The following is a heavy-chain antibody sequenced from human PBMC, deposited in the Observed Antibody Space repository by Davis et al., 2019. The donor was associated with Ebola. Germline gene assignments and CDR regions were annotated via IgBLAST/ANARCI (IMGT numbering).Heavy chain of an antibody. CDR1: GGTFTSYA. V-gene: IGHV1-3*01. CDR2: INAGNGNT. Sequence: AASVKVSCKASGGTFTSYAISWVRQAPGQGLEWMGWINAGNGNTKYSQKFQGRVTITRDTSASTAYMELSSLRSEDTAVYYCARWYYYDSSGYYYVGYFDYWGQGTLVTVSS. J-gene: IGHJ4*02. CDR3: ARWYYYDSSGYYYVGYFDY. D-gene: IGHD3-22*01.